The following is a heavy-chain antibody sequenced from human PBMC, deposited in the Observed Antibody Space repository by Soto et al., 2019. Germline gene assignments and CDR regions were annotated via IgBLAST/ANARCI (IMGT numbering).Heavy chain of an antibody. CDR2: ISGSGTMT. Sequence: EVQLLESGGGLVQPGGSLRLSCAASGFTFRNYAMRWVRQTPGKGLEWVSAISGSGTMTYYADSVKGRFTISRDNSKNTLYLQMNSLRAEDTAVYYCAKDGNYYDSSVAPFDPWGQGTLVTVSS. V-gene: IGHV3-23*01. CDR1: GFTFRNYA. CDR3: AKDGNYYDSSVAPFDP. J-gene: IGHJ5*02. D-gene: IGHD3-22*01.